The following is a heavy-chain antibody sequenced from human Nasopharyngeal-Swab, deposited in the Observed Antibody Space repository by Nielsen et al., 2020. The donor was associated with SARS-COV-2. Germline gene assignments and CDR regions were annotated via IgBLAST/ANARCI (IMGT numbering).Heavy chain of an antibody. D-gene: IGHD3-9*01. Sequence: ASVKVSCKASGYTFTSYDINWVRQATGQGLEWMGWMNPNSGNTGYAQKFQGRVTMTRNTSISTAYMELSSLRSEDTAVYYCARGGALRYFDWLYYYYGMDVWGQGTTGTVSS. CDR1: GYTFTSYD. CDR3: ARGGALRYFDWLYYYYGMDV. V-gene: IGHV1-8*01. CDR2: MNPNSGNT. J-gene: IGHJ6*02.